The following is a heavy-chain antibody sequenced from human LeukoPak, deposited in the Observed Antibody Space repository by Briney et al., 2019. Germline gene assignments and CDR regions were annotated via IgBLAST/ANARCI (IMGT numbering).Heavy chain of an antibody. CDR1: GGSISSYY. J-gene: IGHJ4*02. CDR3: ASSHRERFDWLSIGY. D-gene: IGHD3-9*01. CDR2: FYTSGST. V-gene: IGHV4-4*07. Sequence: SETLSLTCTVSGGSISSYYWSWVRQPAGKGLEGIGRFYTSGSTNYNPSLKSRVTMSVDTSKNQFSLKLGPVTAADTAVYYCASSHRERFDWLSIGYWGQGTLVTVSS.